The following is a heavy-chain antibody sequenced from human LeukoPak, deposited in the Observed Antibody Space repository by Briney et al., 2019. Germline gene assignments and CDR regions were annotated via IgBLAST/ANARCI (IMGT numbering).Heavy chain of an antibody. Sequence: SETLSLTCTVSGGSISSGSYYWSWIRQPAGKGLEWIGRIYPSGSTNYNPSLRSRVTISVDTSKNQFSLKLSSVTAADTAVYYCAREVTSSRSRHMDVWGKGTTVTISS. CDR3: AREVTSSRSRHMDV. CDR2: IYPSGST. V-gene: IGHV4-61*02. D-gene: IGHD6-13*01. CDR1: GGSISSGSYY. J-gene: IGHJ6*03.